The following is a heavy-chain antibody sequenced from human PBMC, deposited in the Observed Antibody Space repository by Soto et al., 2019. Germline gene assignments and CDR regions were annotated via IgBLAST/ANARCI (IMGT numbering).Heavy chain of an antibody. CDR3: ARTGYSSGWYKAAFDI. J-gene: IGHJ3*02. V-gene: IGHV4-34*01. CDR1: GGSFSGYY. D-gene: IGHD6-19*01. CDR2: INHSGST. Sequence: SETLSLTCAVYGGSFSGYYCRWIRQPPGKGLEWIGEINHSGSTNYNPSLKSRITISVDTSKNQFSLKLSSVTAADTAVYYCARTGYSSGWYKAAFDIWGQRTMVTVSS.